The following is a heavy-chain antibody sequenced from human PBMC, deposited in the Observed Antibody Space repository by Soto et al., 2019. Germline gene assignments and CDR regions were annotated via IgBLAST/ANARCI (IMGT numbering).Heavy chain of an antibody. J-gene: IGHJ3*01. CDR3: AREKDFILGGYAFGY. D-gene: IGHD1-26*01. V-gene: IGHV4-59*01. CDR1: DSSMSPYY. CDR2: LLYRGTA. Sequence: QVQLQESGPRLVKPSETLSLTCSVSDSSMSPYYWTWFRQAPGKGLEWIGHLLYRGTATYNPTLQGRVTISLDTSKKQVSLQLSYVIAADTAVYYCAREKDFILGGYAFGYWGPGTLVTVSS.